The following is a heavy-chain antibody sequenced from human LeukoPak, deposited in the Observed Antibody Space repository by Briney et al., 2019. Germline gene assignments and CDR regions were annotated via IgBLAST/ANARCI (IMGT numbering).Heavy chain of an antibody. Sequence: PGGSLRLSRTSSGFSFSDYAMNWVRQAPGKGLEWVSCIRGNSGMRFYSDSVRGRFTISRDNSKNTVYLQMDSLRVDDTAVYFCAKDQEDRGYPSSFDFWGQGTLVTVSS. CDR3: AKDQEDRGYPSSFDF. J-gene: IGHJ4*02. CDR1: GFSFSDYA. D-gene: IGHD2-15*01. CDR2: IRGNSGMR. V-gene: IGHV3-23*01.